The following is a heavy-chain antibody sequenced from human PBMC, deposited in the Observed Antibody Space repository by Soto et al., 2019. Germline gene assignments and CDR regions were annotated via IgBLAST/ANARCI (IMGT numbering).Heavy chain of an antibody. J-gene: IGHJ3*02. D-gene: IGHD1-26*01. V-gene: IGHV3-49*03. CDR2: IRSKAYGGTT. CDR1: EFTFGAYV. Sequence: GGPRGPPGTVLEFTFGAYVWSGFRKAQGKGLEWVGFIRSKAYGGTTEYAASVKGRFTISRDDSKSIAYLQMNSLKTEDTAVYYCTRERDIVGATDAFDIWGQGTMVTVSS. CDR3: TRERDIVGATDAFDI.